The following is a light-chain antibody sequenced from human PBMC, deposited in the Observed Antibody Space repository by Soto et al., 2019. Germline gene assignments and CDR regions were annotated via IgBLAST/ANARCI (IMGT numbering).Light chain of an antibody. J-gene: IGKJ3*01. Sequence: DIQLTQSPSFLSAFVGDRVTITCRASQDVDNYLAWYQQRPGKAPRLQISGASFLQSGVPSRFSGSGSGTEFTLTITSLQPEDFAVYYCQQLNSYPSFGPGTKVDLK. CDR3: QQLNSYPS. CDR1: QDVDNY. V-gene: IGKV1-9*01. CDR2: GAS.